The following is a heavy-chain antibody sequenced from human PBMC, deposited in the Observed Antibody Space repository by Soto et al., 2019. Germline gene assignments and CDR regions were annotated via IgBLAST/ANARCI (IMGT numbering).Heavy chain of an antibody. Sequence: QVRLVESGGGVVQPGGSLRLSCAASGFGFSNYAMHWVRQAPGKGLEWVALVAHDGGNKYYGDGVRGLFTISRDNSKKTLDLQMNSLRAEDTAVYYCDLLEGGPQGNFDYWGQGILVTVSS. CDR2: VAHDGGNK. D-gene: IGHD3-10*01. J-gene: IGHJ4*02. CDR1: GFGFSNYA. V-gene: IGHV3-30*03. CDR3: DLLEGGPQGNFDY.